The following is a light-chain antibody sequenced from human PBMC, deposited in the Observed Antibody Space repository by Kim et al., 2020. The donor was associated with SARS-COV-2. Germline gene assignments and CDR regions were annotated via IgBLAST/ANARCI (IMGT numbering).Light chain of an antibody. CDR2: AAS. J-gene: IGKJ1*01. Sequence: GDRVTITCRASQSISTYLNWYQQKPGKAPKFLIYAASTLQSGVPTRFSGSGSGTDFTLTITNLQPDDFATYYCQQSYNTPRTFGQGTKVDIK. CDR3: QQSYNTPRT. CDR1: QSISTY. V-gene: IGKV1-39*01.